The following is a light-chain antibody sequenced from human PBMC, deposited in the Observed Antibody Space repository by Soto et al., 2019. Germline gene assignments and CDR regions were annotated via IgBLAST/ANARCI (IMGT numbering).Light chain of an antibody. CDR1: QGVSSA. J-gene: IGKJ4*01. CDR3: QQYNNYPRT. Sequence: AIRLTQSPASLSASVGDRVTITFRASQGVSSALAWYQQKPGKAPKLLIHDASSLASGVPSRFSGSGSGTDFTLTISSLEPEDIATYYCQQYNNYPRTFGGGTNVDIK. CDR2: DAS. V-gene: IGKV1D-13*01.